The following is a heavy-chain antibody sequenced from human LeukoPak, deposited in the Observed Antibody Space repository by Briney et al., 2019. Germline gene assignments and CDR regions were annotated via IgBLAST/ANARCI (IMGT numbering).Heavy chain of an antibody. J-gene: IGHJ4*02. CDR1: GFTFNTFW. CDR2: IKTDGTET. Sequence: PGGSLRLSCEASGFTFNTFWMTWVRQAPGKGLERVANIKTDGTETYYMESVRGRFTISRDNARNSLYLQMNSLTVEDTAVYYCARDMGWQQFDQWGQGTLVTVSS. CDR3: ARDMGWQQFDQ. V-gene: IGHV3-7*01. D-gene: IGHD5-24*01.